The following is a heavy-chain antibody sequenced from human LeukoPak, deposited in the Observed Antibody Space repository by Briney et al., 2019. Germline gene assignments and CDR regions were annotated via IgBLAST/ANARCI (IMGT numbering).Heavy chain of an antibody. D-gene: IGHD3-3*01. V-gene: IGHV4-39*07. Sequence: PSETLSLTCSVSGASTSNSSYYWGWIRQPPGKGLEWIGSIYYSGSTYYNPSLNSRVTISSDTSKDQFSLKLNSVTAADTAVYYCARSPTLITIFGVVIIAPFDYWGQGTLVTVSS. CDR1: GASTSNSSYY. CDR2: IYYSGST. J-gene: IGHJ4*02. CDR3: ARSPTLITIFGVVIIAPFDY.